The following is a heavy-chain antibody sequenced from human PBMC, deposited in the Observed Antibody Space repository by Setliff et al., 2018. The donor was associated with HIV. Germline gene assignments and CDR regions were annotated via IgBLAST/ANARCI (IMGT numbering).Heavy chain of an antibody. CDR2: ISWNRGTI. D-gene: IGHD3-16*01. V-gene: IGHV3-9*01. J-gene: IGHJ4*02. CDR3: ARVYPRLRSYYFDY. CDR1: GFTLDEYA. Sequence: PGGSLRLSCAASGFTLDEYAMYWVRQAPGKGLELVSSISWNRGTIGYVDSVKGRFTISRDDARNSLYLQMNSLRPEDTAVYYCARVYPRLRSYYFDYWGQGTLVTVSS.